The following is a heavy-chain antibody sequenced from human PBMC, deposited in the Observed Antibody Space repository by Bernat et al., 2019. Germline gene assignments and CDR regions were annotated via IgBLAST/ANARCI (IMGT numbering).Heavy chain of an antibody. J-gene: IGHJ6*03. D-gene: IGHD2-15*01. CDR3: VRGGYCSGGNCYGNYYYMDV. V-gene: IGHV4-34*01. CDR2: INHSGSA. Sequence: QVQLQQWGAGLLKPSETLSLTCAVYGGSFSGYYWSWIRQPPGKGLEWVGEINHSGSANYNPSLKSRVTISEETSKKQFSLKRRSVTAADTAVYYCVRGGYCSGGNCYGNYYYMDVWGKGTTVTVSS. CDR1: GGSFSGYY.